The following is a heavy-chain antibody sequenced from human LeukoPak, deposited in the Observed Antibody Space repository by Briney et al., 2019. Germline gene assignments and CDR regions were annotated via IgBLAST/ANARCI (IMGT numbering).Heavy chain of an antibody. Sequence: GGSLRLSCAASGFTFSSYAMSWVRQAPGKGLEWVSAISGSGGSTYYADSVKGRFTISRDNSKNTLYLQMNSLRAEDTAVYYCAKSSRYDFWSGYYTHWGQGTLVTVSS. V-gene: IGHV3-23*01. D-gene: IGHD3-3*01. CDR2: ISGSGGST. CDR3: AKSSRYDFWSGYYTH. CDR1: GFTFSSYA. J-gene: IGHJ4*02.